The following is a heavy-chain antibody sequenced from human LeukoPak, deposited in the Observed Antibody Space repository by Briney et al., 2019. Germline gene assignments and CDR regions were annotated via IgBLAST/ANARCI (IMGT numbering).Heavy chain of an antibody. CDR2: ISTNGGST. CDR3: ARGTYFDY. D-gene: IGHD3-16*01. V-gene: IGHV3-23*01. Sequence: GGSLRLSCAASGFTFSSYAMSWVRQAPGEGLEWVSAISTNGGSTYFADSVKGRFTITRDNAKNSLYLQMNSLRAEDTAVYYCARGTYFDYWGQGTLVTVSS. J-gene: IGHJ4*02. CDR1: GFTFSSYA.